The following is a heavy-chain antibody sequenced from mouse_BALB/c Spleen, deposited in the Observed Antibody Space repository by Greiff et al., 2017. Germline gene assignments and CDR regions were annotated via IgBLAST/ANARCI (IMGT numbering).Heavy chain of an antibody. D-gene: IGHD1-1*01. CDR1: GYAFSSYW. Sequence: VQLQQSGAELVRPGSSVKISCKASGYAFSSYWMNWVKQRPGQGLEWIGQIYPGDGDTNYNGKFKGKATLTADKSSSTAYMQLSSLTSEDSAVYFCARFITTGVAHYSALGYRGEGTSVTASP. CDR3: ARFITTGVAHYSALGY. CDR2: IYPGDGDT. J-gene: IGHJ4*01. V-gene: IGHV1-80*01.